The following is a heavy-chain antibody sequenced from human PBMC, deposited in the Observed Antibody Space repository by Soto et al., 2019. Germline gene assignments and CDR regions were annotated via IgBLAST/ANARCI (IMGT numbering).Heavy chain of an antibody. J-gene: IGHJ2*01. CDR3: AKDDNDYGDHIYFDL. V-gene: IGHV3-23*01. Sequence: PCGSLRLSCAASGFTLSSYAMSWVRQAPGKGLEWVSAISGSGGSTYYADSVKGRFTISRDNSKNTLYLQMNSLRAEDTAVYYCAKDDNDYGDHIYFDLWGRGTLVTVSS. CDR1: GFTLSSYA. CDR2: ISGSGGST. D-gene: IGHD4-17*01.